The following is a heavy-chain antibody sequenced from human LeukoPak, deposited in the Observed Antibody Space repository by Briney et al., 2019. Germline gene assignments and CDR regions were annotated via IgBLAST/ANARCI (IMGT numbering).Heavy chain of an antibody. V-gene: IGHV4-59*01. D-gene: IGHD2-15*01. CDR3: ASFCSGGSCYSGGDAFDI. J-gene: IGHJ3*02. CDR1: GGSISGYY. CDR2: IYYSGST. Sequence: PSETLSLTCTVSGGSISGYYWSWIRQPPGKGLEGIGYIYYSGSTNYNPSLKSRVTISVDTSKNQFSLKLSSVTAADTAVYYCASFCSGGSCYSGGDAFDIWGQGTMVTVSS.